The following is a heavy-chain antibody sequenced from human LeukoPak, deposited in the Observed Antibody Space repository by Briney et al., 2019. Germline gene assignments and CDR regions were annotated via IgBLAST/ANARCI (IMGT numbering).Heavy chain of an antibody. Sequence: GGSLRLSCAASGFTVSTNCMTWVRQAPGKGLEWVSGISGSGGSKYYADSVTGRFAISRDNSNNMLYLQMNSLRAEDTAVYYCAKDRINDYGDFTAFDIWGQGTMVTVSS. V-gene: IGHV3-23*01. CDR2: ISGSGGSK. CDR3: AKDRINDYGDFTAFDI. J-gene: IGHJ3*02. CDR1: GFTVSTNC. D-gene: IGHD4-17*01.